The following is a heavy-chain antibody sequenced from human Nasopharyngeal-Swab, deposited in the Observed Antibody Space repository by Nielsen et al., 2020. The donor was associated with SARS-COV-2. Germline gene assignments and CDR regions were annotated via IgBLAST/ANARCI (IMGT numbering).Heavy chain of an antibody. D-gene: IGHD1-1*01. J-gene: IGHJ4*02. CDR3: ARDGILDY. Sequence: GESLKISCAAFGFTFSPYWMTWVRQAPGKGLEWVANVKQDGTEKYFVDSVKGRFTISRDNAKNSLYLHMNSLRAEDTAVYYCARDGILDYWGQGTLVTVSS. CDR2: VKQDGTEK. CDR1: GFTFSPYW. V-gene: IGHV3-7*01.